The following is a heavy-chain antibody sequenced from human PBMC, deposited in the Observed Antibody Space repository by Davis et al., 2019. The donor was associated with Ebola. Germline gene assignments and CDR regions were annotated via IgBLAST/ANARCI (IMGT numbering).Heavy chain of an antibody. D-gene: IGHD6-6*01. Sequence: GESLKISCAASGFTFSSYWMHWVRQAPGKGLVWVSRINSDGSSSSYADSVKGRFTISRDNAKNTLYLQMNSLRAEDTAVYYCARDLCSSPPGRHYYYYYGMDVWGQGTTVTVSS. CDR3: ARDLCSSPPGRHYYYYYGMDV. CDR2: INSDGSSS. J-gene: IGHJ6*02. CDR1: GFTFSSYW. V-gene: IGHV3-74*01.